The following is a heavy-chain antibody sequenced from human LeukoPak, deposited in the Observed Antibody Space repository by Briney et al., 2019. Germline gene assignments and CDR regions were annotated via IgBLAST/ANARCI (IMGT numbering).Heavy chain of an antibody. Sequence: ASVKVSCKASGYTFTGYYMHWVRQAPGQGLEWMGWINPNSGGTNYAQKFQGRVTMTRDTSISTAYMELSRLRSDDTAVYYCARVCPYGSNAKDYWGQGTLVTVSS. CDR3: ARVCPYGSNAKDY. D-gene: IGHD1-26*01. J-gene: IGHJ4*02. CDR2: INPNSGGT. V-gene: IGHV1-2*02. CDR1: GYTFTGYY.